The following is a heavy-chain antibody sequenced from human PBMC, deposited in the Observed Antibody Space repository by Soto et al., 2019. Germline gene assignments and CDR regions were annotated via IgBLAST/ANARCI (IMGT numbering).Heavy chain of an antibody. J-gene: IGHJ5*02. Sequence: PSETLSLTCTVSGGSISGSSYYWGWIRQPPGKGLEWIGSIYYSGSTYYNPSLKSRVTMSVDTSKNQFSLKLSSVTAADTAMYYCARHESQQQLVSAEFDPWGQGTLVTVSS. V-gene: IGHV4-39*01. CDR3: ARHESQQQLVSAEFDP. CDR2: IYYSGST. D-gene: IGHD6-13*01. CDR1: GGSISGSSYY.